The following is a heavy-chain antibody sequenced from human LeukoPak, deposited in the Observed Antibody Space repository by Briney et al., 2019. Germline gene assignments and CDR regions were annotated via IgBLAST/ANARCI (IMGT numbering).Heavy chain of an antibody. V-gene: IGHV4-59*01. Sequence: SETLSLTCTVSGGSISSYYWSWIRQPPGKGLEWIGYIYYSGSTNYNPSLKSRVTISVDTSKNQFSLKLSSVTAADTAVYYCAYSVVPGVLFDYWGQGTLVTVSS. J-gene: IGHJ4*02. CDR1: GGSISSYY. CDR2: IYYSGST. D-gene: IGHD2-15*01. CDR3: AYSVVPGVLFDY.